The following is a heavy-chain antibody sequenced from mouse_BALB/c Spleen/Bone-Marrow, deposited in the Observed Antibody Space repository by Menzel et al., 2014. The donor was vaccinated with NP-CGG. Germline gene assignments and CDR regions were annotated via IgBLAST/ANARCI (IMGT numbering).Heavy chain of an antibody. D-gene: IGHD4-1*01. Sequence: VQLQQSGAELVKPGASVKLSCTASGFNIKDTSMHWVKQRPEQGLEWIGRIDPANGNTKYDPKFQGKATITADTSSNTAYLQLSSLTSEDTAVYYCASLTGTVDYWGQGSTLTVSS. V-gene: IGHV14-3*02. CDR2: IDPANGNT. CDR1: GFNIKDTS. CDR3: ASLTGTVDY. J-gene: IGHJ2*01.